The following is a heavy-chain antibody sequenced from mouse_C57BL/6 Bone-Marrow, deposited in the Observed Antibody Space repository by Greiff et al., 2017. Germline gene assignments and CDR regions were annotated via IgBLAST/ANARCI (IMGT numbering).Heavy chain of an antibody. V-gene: IGHV1-64*01. CDR1: GYTFTSYW. Sequence: VQLQQPGAELVKPGASVKLSCKASGYTFTSYWMHWVKQRPGQGLEWIGMVHPNSGSTNYNEKFKSKATLTVDKSSSTAYMQLRSLTSEDSAVYYYARPSFITSAMDYWGQGTSVTVSS. D-gene: IGHD1-1*01. CDR2: VHPNSGST. CDR3: ARPSFITSAMDY. J-gene: IGHJ4*01.